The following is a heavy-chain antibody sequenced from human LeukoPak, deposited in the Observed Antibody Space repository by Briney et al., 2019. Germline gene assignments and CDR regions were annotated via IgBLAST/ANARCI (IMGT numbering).Heavy chain of an antibody. J-gene: IGHJ4*02. D-gene: IGHD3-3*01. V-gene: IGHV1-18*01. CDR2: ISAYNGNA. CDR1: GYTFTSYD. Sequence: ASVKVSCKASGYTFTSYDINWVRQATGQGLEWMGWISAYNGNANYAQKLQGRVTMTTDTSTSTAYMELRSLRSDDTAVYYCARVGFLEWLLVDYWGQGTLVTVSS. CDR3: ARVGFLEWLLVDY.